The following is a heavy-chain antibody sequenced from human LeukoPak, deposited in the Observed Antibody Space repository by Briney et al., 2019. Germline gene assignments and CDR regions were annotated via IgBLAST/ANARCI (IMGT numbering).Heavy chain of an antibody. CDR1: GGSISSHC. CDR2: IKYSGST. V-gene: IGHV4-59*08. Sequence: SETLSLTCSVSGGSISSHCWGWIRWPPGKGLEWLGCIKYSGSTHYNPSLESRVTISVDTSKNQFSLKLSSVTAADTAVYYCARVRGLGVISPYFDYWGQGILVTVSS. CDR3: ARVRGLGVISPYFDY. J-gene: IGHJ4*02. D-gene: IGHD3-16*02.